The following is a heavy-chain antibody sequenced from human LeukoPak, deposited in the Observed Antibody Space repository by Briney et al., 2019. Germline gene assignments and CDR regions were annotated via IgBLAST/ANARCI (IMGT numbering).Heavy chain of an antibody. D-gene: IGHD3-3*01. V-gene: IGHV3-74*01. Sequence: GGSLRLSCAASGFTFSRYWMHWVRQAPGKGLVWVSRIKTDGSRTNYADSVKGRFTISRDNAKNTLYLQMNSLRAEDTAVYYCAKGTFGVVTYHDTFDIWGQGTMVTVSS. J-gene: IGHJ3*02. CDR1: GFTFSRYW. CDR2: IKTDGSRT. CDR3: AKGTFGVVTYHDTFDI.